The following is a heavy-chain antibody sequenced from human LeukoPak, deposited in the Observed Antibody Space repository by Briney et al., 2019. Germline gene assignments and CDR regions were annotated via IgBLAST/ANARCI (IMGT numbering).Heavy chain of an antibody. CDR2: IYYSGST. CDR3: ARRTVTTAVDY. Sequence: SETLSLTCTVSGGSISSYYWSWIRQPPGKGLEWIGYIYYSGSTNYNPSLKSRVTISVDTSKNQFSLKLSSVTAADTAVYYCARRTVTTAVDYWGQGTLVTVSS. V-gene: IGHV4-59*08. J-gene: IGHJ4*02. CDR1: GGSISSYY. D-gene: IGHD4-17*01.